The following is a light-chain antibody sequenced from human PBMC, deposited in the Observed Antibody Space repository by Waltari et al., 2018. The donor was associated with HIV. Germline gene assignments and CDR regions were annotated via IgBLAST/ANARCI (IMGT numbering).Light chain of an antibody. V-gene: IGKV1-33*01. CDR1: QDISSY. Sequence: DIQMTQSPSSLSASVGDRVTITCQASQDISSYLNWYQQRPGKAPKLLIYDASNLERGVPSRFRGNGSGTDFTFTISSLQPEDIATYYCQQYDNLPGFGQGTRLEIK. CDR2: DAS. J-gene: IGKJ5*01. CDR3: QQYDNLPG.